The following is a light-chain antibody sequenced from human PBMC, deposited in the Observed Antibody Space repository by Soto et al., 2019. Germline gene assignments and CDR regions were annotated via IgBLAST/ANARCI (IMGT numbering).Light chain of an antibody. Sequence: EIVMTQSAGTLSVSPGERATLSCRASQSVTSNIAWYQQKPGQAPRLLIYGASTSATGIPARFSGGGSGTEFTLSISSLQSEDFAIYYCQQYNNWPLSFGRGTKVEVK. V-gene: IGKV3D-15*01. CDR2: GAS. J-gene: IGKJ1*01. CDR3: QQYNNWPLS. CDR1: QSVTSN.